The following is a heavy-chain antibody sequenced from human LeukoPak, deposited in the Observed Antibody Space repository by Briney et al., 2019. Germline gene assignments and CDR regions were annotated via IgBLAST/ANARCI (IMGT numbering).Heavy chain of an antibody. D-gene: IGHD6-13*01. J-gene: IGHJ4*02. CDR2: IRSKADSYTT. CDR1: GFTFSGSA. Sequence: GGSLRLSCAASGFTFSGSAMHWVRQASGKGLEWLGRIRSKADSYTTAYAASVKGRFIVSRDDSKNTAYLQMDSLKTEDTAVYYCRAAADLNDYWGQGTLVTVSS. CDR3: RAAADLNDY. V-gene: IGHV3-73*01.